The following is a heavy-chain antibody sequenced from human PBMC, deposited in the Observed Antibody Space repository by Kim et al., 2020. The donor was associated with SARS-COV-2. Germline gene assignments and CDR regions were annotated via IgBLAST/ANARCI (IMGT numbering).Heavy chain of an antibody. J-gene: IGHJ5*02. CDR3: ARGGVPAAKEDWFDP. V-gene: IGHV4-30-2*01. D-gene: IGHD2-2*01. Sequence: SLKSRVTISVDRSKNQFSLKVSSVTAADTAVYYCARGGVPAAKEDWFDPWGQGTLVTVSS.